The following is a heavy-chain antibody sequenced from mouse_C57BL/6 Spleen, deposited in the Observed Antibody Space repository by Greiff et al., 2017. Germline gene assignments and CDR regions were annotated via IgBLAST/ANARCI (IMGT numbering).Heavy chain of an antibody. CDR2: ISSGSSTI. Sequence: EVQVVESGGGLVKPGGSLKLSCAASGFTFSDYGMHWVRQAPEKGLEWVAYISSGSSTIYYADTVKGRFTISRDHDKNPLFLQMTSLRSEDTAMYYCARRDNYESWFAYWGQGTLVTVSA. D-gene: IGHD1-3*01. CDR1: GFTFSDYG. CDR3: ARRDNYESWFAY. J-gene: IGHJ3*01. V-gene: IGHV5-17*01.